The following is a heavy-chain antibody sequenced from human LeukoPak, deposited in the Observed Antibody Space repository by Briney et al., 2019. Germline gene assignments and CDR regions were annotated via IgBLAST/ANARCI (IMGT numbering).Heavy chain of an antibody. D-gene: IGHD3-22*01. J-gene: IGHJ4*02. Sequence: GGSLRLSCAASGFTFSNYWMSWVRQAPGKGLEWVANIKQDGSEKYYVDSVKGRFTISRDNAKNSLYLQMDSLRAEDTAVYYCARFTITMTVVVPNFEYWGQGTLVTVSS. CDR1: GFTFSNYW. CDR3: ARFTITMTVVVPNFEY. V-gene: IGHV3-7*01. CDR2: IKQDGSEK.